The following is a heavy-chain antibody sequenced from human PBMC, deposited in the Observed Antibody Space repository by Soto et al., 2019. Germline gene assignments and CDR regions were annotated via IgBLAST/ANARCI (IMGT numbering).Heavy chain of an antibody. CDR2: IYDSGGT. D-gene: IGHD4-17*01. V-gene: IGHV4-31*03. CDR1: GGSISSGDYY. J-gene: IGHJ4*02. Sequence: QVQLQESGPGLVKPSQTLSLTCTVSGGSISSGDYYWIWIRPQPWKGLEWIGYIYDSGGTYYNPSLKSRVTISTDTSKNQFSLKLSSVTAADTAVYYCATGMTTDVIFDYWGQGALVTVSS. CDR3: ATGMTTDVIFDY.